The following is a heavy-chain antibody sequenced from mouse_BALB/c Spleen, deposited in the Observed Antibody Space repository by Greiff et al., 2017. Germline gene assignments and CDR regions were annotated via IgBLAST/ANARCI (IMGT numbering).Heavy chain of an antibody. Sequence: EVKLVESGAELVKPGASVKLSCTASGFNIKDTYMHWVKQRPEQGLEWIGRIDPANGNTKYDPKFQGKATITADTSSNTAYLQLSSLTSEDTAVYYCARGMTTATFAMDYWGQGTSVTVSS. CDR1: GFNIKDTY. CDR2: IDPANGNT. J-gene: IGHJ4*01. D-gene: IGHD1-2*01. CDR3: ARGMTTATFAMDY. V-gene: IGHV14-3*02.